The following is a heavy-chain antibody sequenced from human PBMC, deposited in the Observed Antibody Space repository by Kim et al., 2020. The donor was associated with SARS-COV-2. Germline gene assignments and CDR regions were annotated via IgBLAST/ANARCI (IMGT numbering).Heavy chain of an antibody. CDR1: GYTFTSYA. J-gene: IGHJ3*02. CDR2: INAGNGNT. Sequence: ASVKVSCKASGYTFTSYAMHWVRQAPGQRLEWMGWINAGNGNTKYSQKFQGRVTITRDTSASTAYMELSSLRSEDTAVYYCAGGRAYYYDSSGYNEPAFDIWGQGTMVTVSS. D-gene: IGHD3-22*01. V-gene: IGHV1-3*01. CDR3: AGGRAYYYDSSGYNEPAFDI.